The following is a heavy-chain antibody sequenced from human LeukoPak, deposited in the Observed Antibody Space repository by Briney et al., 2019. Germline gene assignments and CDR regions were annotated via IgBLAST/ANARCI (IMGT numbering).Heavy chain of an antibody. V-gene: IGHV4-59*01. D-gene: IGHD6-13*01. CDR3: ARGYSSSWYDSYYYYYYYMDV. Sequence: SETLSLTCTVSGGSISSYYWSWIRQPPGKGLEWIGYIYYSGSTNYNPSLKSRVTISVDTSKNQFSLKLSSVTAADTAVYYCARGYSSSWYDSYYYYYYYMDVWGKGTTVTVSS. J-gene: IGHJ6*03. CDR1: GGSISSYY. CDR2: IYYSGST.